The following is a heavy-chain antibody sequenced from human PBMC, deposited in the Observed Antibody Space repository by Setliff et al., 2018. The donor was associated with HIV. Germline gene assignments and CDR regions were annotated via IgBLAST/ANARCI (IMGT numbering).Heavy chain of an antibody. CDR1: GGAFSGYA. CDR3: ARAYYDSVWGSHRYRFYYFDY. CDR2: LIPILGIA. V-gene: IGHV1-69*10. J-gene: IGHJ4*02. D-gene: IGHD3-16*02. Sequence: SVKVSCKASGGAFSGYALSWVRQAPGQGLEWMGGLIPILGIAQYAQKFHGRVTISADTSTTTAYLEVSSLRSEDTAVYYCARAYYDSVWGSHRYRFYYFDYWGQGSLVTVSS.